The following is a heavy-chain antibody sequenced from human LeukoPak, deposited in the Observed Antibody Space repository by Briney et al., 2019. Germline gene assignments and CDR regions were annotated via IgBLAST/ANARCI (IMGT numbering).Heavy chain of an antibody. CDR2: IIPIFGTA. D-gene: IGHD3-3*01. CDR3: ASGPYDFWSGYYTARRNYYYYYGMGV. CDR1: GGTFSSYA. J-gene: IGHJ6*02. Sequence: ASVKVSCKASGGTFSSYAISWVRQAPGQGLEWMGGIIPIFGTANYAQKFQGRVTITADESTSTAYMELSSLRSEDTAVYYCASGPYDFWSGYYTARRNYYYYYGMGVWGQGTTVTVSS. V-gene: IGHV1-69*13.